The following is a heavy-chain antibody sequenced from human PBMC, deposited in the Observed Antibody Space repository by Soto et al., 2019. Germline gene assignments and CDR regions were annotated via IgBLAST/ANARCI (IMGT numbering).Heavy chain of an antibody. J-gene: IGHJ3*02. V-gene: IGHV1-46*01. CDR3: ASYDSTRGDAFDI. D-gene: IGHD3-22*01. CDR1: GYTFTSYY. CDR2: INPSGGST. Sequence: QVQLVQSGAEVKKPGASVKVSCKASGYTFTSYYMHWVRQAPGQGLEWMGIINPSGGSTSYAQKFQGRVTMTRDTSTSTVYMELRSLRSADTAVYYFASYDSTRGDAFDIWGQGTLVTVSS.